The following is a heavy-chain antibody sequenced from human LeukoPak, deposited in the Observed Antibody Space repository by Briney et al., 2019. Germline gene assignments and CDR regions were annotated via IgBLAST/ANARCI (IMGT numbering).Heavy chain of an antibody. CDR1: VGSFIGYY. CDR2: ISHSGST. V-gene: IGHV4-34*01. J-gene: IGHJ4*02. CDR3: ARGLANYGAYYFDY. D-gene: IGHD4-17*01. Sequence: SETLSLTCAVYVGSFIGYYWSWVRQPPGKGLEWIGGISHSGSTNYDPSLKSRVTISVDSSKTQSSLKLSSVTAAATAVYYCARGLANYGAYYFDYWGQGTLVTVSS.